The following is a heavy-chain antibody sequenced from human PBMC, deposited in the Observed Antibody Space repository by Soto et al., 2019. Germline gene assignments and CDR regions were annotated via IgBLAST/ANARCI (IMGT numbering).Heavy chain of an antibody. CDR3: AKGRYGPPDFDY. CDR1: GFTISSYA. CDR2: ISGSGGST. D-gene: IGHD3-10*01. J-gene: IGHJ4*02. Sequence: EVQLLESGGGLVQSGGSLRLSCAASGFTISSYAMSWVRQAPGKGLEWVSTISGSGGSTYYADSVKGRFTISRDNSKNTLYLQMNSLRAEDTAVYYCAKGRYGPPDFDYWGQGTLVTVSS. V-gene: IGHV3-23*01.